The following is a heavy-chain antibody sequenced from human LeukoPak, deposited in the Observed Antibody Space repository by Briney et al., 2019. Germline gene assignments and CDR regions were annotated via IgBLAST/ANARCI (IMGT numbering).Heavy chain of an antibody. D-gene: IGHD1-26*01. Sequence: PGGSLRLSCGASGFTFSDHYMDWGRRAPGKGLEWGGRTRNEANIYTTKYAASVKGRFTISRDDSKNSLYLQMNSLRTEDTAVYYCASPVGATTVRAFDIWGQGTMVTVSS. J-gene: IGHJ3*02. CDR2: TRNEANIYTT. CDR1: GFTFSDHY. CDR3: ASPVGATTVRAFDI. V-gene: IGHV3-72*01.